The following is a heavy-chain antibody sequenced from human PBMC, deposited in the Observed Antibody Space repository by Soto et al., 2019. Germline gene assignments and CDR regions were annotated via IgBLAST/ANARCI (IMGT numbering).Heavy chain of an antibody. CDR2: ISAYNGNT. D-gene: IGHD3-10*01. V-gene: IGHV1-18*01. J-gene: IGHJ6*01. Sequence: QVQLVQSGAEVKKPGASVKVSCKASGYTFTSYGISWVRQAPGQGLEWMGWISAYNGNTNYAQKLQGRATMTTDTTTSTAYMELSSLRSDHTAVYYCARDIPYGPVTMVRGGINSYYYYGMDVWGHGTTVTGSS. CDR1: GYTFTSYG. CDR3: ARDIPYGPVTMVRGGINSYYYYGMDV.